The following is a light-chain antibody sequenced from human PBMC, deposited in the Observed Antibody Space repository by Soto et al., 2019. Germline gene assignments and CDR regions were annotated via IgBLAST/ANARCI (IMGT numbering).Light chain of an antibody. CDR3: QEYSKWPLLT. CDR2: AAS. Sequence: KVVAQSPGILSVSPGDKATLSCRGSQSVGRNFAWDQQKPGQAPTLLIYAASARATGLPARFSGSGSGTDFTLNISSLQSEDFAVYYCQEYSKWPLLTFGPGTRVDIK. V-gene: IGKV3-15*01. J-gene: IGKJ3*01. CDR1: QSVGRN.